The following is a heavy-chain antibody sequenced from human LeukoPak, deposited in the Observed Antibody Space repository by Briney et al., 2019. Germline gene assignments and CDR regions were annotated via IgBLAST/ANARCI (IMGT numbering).Heavy chain of an antibody. D-gene: IGHD5-18*01. Sequence: KPSETLSLTCTVSGASISSYYWSWIRQPPGKGLEWIGYIYYSGSTNYNPSLKSRVTISVDTSKNQFSLKLSSVTAADTAVYYCARGLYSDTAMVYYFDYWGQGTLVTVSS. CDR3: ARGLYSDTAMVYYFDY. J-gene: IGHJ4*02. CDR1: GASISSYY. CDR2: IYYSGST. V-gene: IGHV4-59*01.